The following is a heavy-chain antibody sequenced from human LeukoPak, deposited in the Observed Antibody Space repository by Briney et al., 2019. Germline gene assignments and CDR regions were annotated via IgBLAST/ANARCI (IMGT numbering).Heavy chain of an antibody. Sequence: HPGGSLRLSCAASGFTFSSFAMHWVRQAPGKGLEWVAVISYDGSNKYYADSVKGRFTISRDNSKNTVCLQMNSLRAEDTAVYYCARDLTWTTVVNPSDYWGQGTLVTVSS. CDR3: ARDLTWTTVVNPSDY. CDR2: ISYDGSNK. V-gene: IGHV3-30-3*01. D-gene: IGHD4-23*01. J-gene: IGHJ4*02. CDR1: GFTFSSFA.